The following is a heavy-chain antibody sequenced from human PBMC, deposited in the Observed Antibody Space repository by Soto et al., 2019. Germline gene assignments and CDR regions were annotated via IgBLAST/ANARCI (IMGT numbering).Heavy chain of an antibody. J-gene: IGHJ4*02. Sequence: PGGSLRLSCAASGFTFSSYAMSWVRQAPGKGLECVSTISGSGATTYYADSVKGRFTISRDNSKNTLYLQMNSLRAEDTAVYYCAKVRSTRIFNVVSLFDYWGQGTMVTVSS. D-gene: IGHD3-3*02. CDR3: AKVRSTRIFNVVSLFDY. V-gene: IGHV3-23*01. CDR2: ISGSGATT. CDR1: GFTFSSYA.